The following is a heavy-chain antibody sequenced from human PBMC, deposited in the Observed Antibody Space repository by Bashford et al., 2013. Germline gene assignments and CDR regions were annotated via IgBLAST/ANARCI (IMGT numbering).Heavy chain of an antibody. CDR1: GDSISRSGHS. D-gene: IGHD3-22*01. V-gene: IGHV4-39*01. CDR2: IYGGGTA. Sequence: SETLSLTCSVSGDSISRSGHSWGWVRQPPGKGLEWIASIYGGGTADYSPSLKGRVTISVDTSNNQLSLMLRSVTAADTAVYYCARHDPRSGYYTFDYWGQGTLVTVSS. J-gene: IGHJ4*02. CDR3: ARHDPRSGYYTFDY.